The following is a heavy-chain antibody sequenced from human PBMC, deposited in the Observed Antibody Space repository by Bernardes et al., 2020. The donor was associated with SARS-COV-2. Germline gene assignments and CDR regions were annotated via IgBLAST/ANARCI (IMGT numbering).Heavy chain of an antibody. CDR2: INPNSGGT. D-gene: IGHD3-16*02. CDR3: ARGRFMITFGGVIAPGY. Sequence: ASVKVSCKASGYTFTGYYMHWVRQAPGQGLEWMGWINPNSGGTNYAQKVQGRVTMTRDTSISTAYMELSRLRADDTAVYYCARGRFMITFGGVIAPGYWGQGTMVTVSS. J-gene: IGHJ3*01. V-gene: IGHV1-2*02. CDR1: GYTFTGYY.